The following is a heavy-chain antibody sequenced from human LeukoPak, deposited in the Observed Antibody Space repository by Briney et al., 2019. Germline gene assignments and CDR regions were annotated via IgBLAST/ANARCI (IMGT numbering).Heavy chain of an antibody. Sequence: ASVKVSCKASGYTFTNYDINWVRQATGQGLEWMGWMNPNSGNTGYARKFQGRVTMSTNTSISTAYMDLNSLRAEDTAVYYCAKDRPPYSSSWYYFDYWGQGTLVTVSS. J-gene: IGHJ4*02. V-gene: IGHV1-8*01. D-gene: IGHD6-13*01. CDR3: AKDRPPYSSSWYYFDY. CDR2: MNPNSGNT. CDR1: GYTFTNYD.